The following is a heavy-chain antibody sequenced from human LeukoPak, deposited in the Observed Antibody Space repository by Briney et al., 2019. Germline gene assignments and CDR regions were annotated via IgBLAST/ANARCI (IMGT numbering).Heavy chain of an antibody. V-gene: IGHV3-30*18. CDR2: ISYDGSNK. J-gene: IGHJ4*02. CDR1: GFTFSSYG. D-gene: IGHD1-14*01. CDR3: AKDTGVKLRPVGTHGFDY. Sequence: GGSLRLSCAASGFTFSSYGMHWVRQAPGKGLEWVAVISYDGSNKYYGDSVKGRFTISRDNSKNTLYLQMNSLRPEDTAVYYCAKDTGVKLRPVGTHGFDYWGQGTLVTVSS.